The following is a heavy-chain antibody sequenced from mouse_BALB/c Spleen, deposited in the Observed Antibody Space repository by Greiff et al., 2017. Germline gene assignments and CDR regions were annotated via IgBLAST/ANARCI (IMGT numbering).Heavy chain of an antibody. CDR1: GFNIKDTY. V-gene: IGHV14-3*02. J-gene: IGHJ3*01. CDR2: IDPANGNT. D-gene: IGHD2-1*01. Sequence: EVKLQESGAELVKPGASVKLSCTASGFNIKDTYMHWVKQRPEQGLEWIGRIDPANGNTKYDPKFQGKATITADTSSNTAYLQLSSLTSEDTAVYYCAYGNYRFAYWGQGTLVTVSA. CDR3: AYGNYRFAY.